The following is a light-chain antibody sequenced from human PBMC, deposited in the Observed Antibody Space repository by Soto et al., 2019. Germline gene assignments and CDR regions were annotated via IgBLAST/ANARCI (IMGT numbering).Light chain of an antibody. CDR2: DAY. J-gene: IGKJ2*01. V-gene: IGKV3-11*01. CDR3: QHRSNSNT. Sequence: EIVLTQSPATLSLSPGERATLSCRASQNVNTDLAWYQQKPGPAPSLLIYDAYNSATGIPTRFSGSGSGTDFTLTIMSLEPEDFAVYYCQHRSNSNTFGQGTKLEIK. CDR1: QNVNTD.